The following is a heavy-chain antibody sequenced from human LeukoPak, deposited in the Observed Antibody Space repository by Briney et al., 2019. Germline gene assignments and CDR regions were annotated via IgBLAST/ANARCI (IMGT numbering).Heavy chain of an antibody. D-gene: IGHD3-10*01. CDR3: AKEISSPYYYGSGSYYYFDY. Sequence: GGSLRLSCAASGFTFSSYAMSWVRQAPGKGLEWVSTISGSGGTINYADSVKGRFTISRDNSKNTLYLQMNSLRAEDTAVYYCAKEISSPYYYGSGSYYYFDYWGQGTLVTVSS. CDR1: GFTFSSYA. V-gene: IGHV3-23*01. J-gene: IGHJ4*02. CDR2: ISGSGGTI.